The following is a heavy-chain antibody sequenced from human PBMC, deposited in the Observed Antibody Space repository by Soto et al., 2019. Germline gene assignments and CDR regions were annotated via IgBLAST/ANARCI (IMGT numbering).Heavy chain of an antibody. CDR1: GGSISSSNW. Sequence: QVQLQESGPGLVKPSGTLSLTCAVSGGSISSSNWWSWVRRPPGKGRGGIGEIYHSGSTNYNPSLKSRVTISVDKSKNQFSLKLSSVTAADTAVYYCARVAYCGGDCYSYYFDYWGQGTLVTVSS. CDR3: ARVAYCGGDCYSYYFDY. V-gene: IGHV4-4*02. CDR2: IYHSGST. J-gene: IGHJ4*02. D-gene: IGHD2-21*02.